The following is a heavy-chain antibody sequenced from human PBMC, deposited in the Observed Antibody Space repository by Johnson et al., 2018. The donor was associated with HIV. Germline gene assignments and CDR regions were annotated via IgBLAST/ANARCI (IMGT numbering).Heavy chain of an antibody. CDR3: ARDDYNWNYGAGAFDI. Sequence: MLLVESGGGLVQPGGSLRLSCAASGFTFSSYWMSWVRQAPGKGLEWVANIKQDGSEKYYVDSVKGRFTISRDNAKNSLYLQMNSLRAEDTAVYYCARDDYNWNYGAGAFDIWGQGTMVTVSS. J-gene: IGHJ3*02. CDR1: GFTFSSYW. D-gene: IGHD1-7*01. CDR2: IKQDGSEK. V-gene: IGHV3-7*01.